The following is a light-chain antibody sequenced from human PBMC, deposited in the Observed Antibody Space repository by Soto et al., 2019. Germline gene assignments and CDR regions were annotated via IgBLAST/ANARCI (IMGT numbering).Light chain of an antibody. CDR1: QTISGY. CDR2: AAS. CDR3: QQNYTTPLT. J-gene: IGKJ4*01. V-gene: IGKV1-39*01. Sequence: DIEITQSPSSLCAYVGDRVTITCRASQTISGYLTWYQQKPGKAPDLLIYAASYLGNGVPSRFSGSGSGTYFTLTISSLQPEDLPTCYCQQNYTTPLTFGGGTKVDI.